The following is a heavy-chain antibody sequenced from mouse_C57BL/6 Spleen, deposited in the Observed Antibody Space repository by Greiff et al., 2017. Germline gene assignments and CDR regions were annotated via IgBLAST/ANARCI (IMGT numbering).Heavy chain of an antibody. V-gene: IGHV1-82*01. Sequence: QVQLQQSGPELVKPGASVKISCKASGYAFSSSWMNWVKQRPGKGLEWIGRIYPGDGDTNYNGKFKGKATLTADKSSSTAYMQLSSLTSEDSAVYFWAREGLSYGSSYWYFDVWGTGTTVTVSS. CDR1: GYAFSSSW. CDR2: IYPGDGDT. J-gene: IGHJ1*03. CDR3: AREGLSYGSSYWYFDV. D-gene: IGHD1-1*01.